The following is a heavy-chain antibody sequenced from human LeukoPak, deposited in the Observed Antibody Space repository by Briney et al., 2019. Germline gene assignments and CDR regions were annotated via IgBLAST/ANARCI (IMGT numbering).Heavy chain of an antibody. CDR1: GFTFDDYG. J-gene: IGHJ6*03. CDR2: INWNGGST. D-gene: IGHD3-10*01. CDR3: ARFGSYYNYYYYYMDV. Sequence: PGGSLRLSCAASGFTFDDYGMSWVRQAPGKGLEWVSGINWNGGSTGYADSVKGRFTISRDNAKNSLYLQMNSLRAEDTALYYCARFGSYYNYYYYYMDVWGKGTTVTVSS. V-gene: IGHV3-20*04.